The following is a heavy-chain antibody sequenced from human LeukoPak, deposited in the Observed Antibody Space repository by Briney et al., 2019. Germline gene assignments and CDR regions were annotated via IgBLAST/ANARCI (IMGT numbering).Heavy chain of an antibody. CDR3: AKVTSWIQLWSLDY. Sequence: AGGSLRLSCAASGFTFSSYGMHWVRQAPGKGLEWVAVIGYDGSNKYYADSVKGRFTISRDNSKNTLYLQMNSLRAEDTAVYYCAKVTSWIQLWSLDYWGQGTLVTVSS. D-gene: IGHD5-18*01. J-gene: IGHJ4*02. CDR2: IGYDGSNK. CDR1: GFTFSSYG. V-gene: IGHV3-33*06.